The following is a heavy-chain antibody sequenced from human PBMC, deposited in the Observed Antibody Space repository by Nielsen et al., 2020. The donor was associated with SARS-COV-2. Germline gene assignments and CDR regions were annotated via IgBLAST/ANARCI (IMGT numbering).Heavy chain of an antibody. CDR3: ARRSRYFDWLPLDYYYYYGMDV. Sequence: SVKVSCKASGATFSSYAISWVRQAPGQGLEWMGGIIPIFGTANYAQKFQGRVTITADESTSTAYMELSSLRSEDTAVYYCARRSRYFDWLPLDYYYYYGMDVWGQGTTVTVSS. D-gene: IGHD3-9*01. J-gene: IGHJ6*02. V-gene: IGHV1-69*13. CDR2: IIPIFGTA. CDR1: GATFSSYA.